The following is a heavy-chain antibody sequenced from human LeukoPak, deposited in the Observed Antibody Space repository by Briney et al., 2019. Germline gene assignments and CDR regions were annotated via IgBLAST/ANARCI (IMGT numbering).Heavy chain of an antibody. D-gene: IGHD1-26*01. CDR2: IYYSGST. V-gene: IGHV4-39*01. CDR3: ARQQSGSYLVDFDY. Sequence: SETLSLTCTVSGGSISSSSYYWGWIRQPPGKGLEWIGSIYYSGSTYYNPSLKSRATISVDTSKNQFSLKLSSVTAADTAVYYCARQQSGSYLVDFDYWGQGTLVTVSS. CDR1: GGSISSSSYY. J-gene: IGHJ4*02.